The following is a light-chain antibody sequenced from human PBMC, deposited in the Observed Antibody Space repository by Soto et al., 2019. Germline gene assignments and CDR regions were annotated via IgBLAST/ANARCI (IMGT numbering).Light chain of an antibody. V-gene: IGLV2-14*01. Sequence: QSALTQPASVSGSPGQSITISCTGTSSDVGGYNYVSWYQQHPGKAPKLMIYEVSNRPSGVSNRFSGSKSGNTASLTISGLQAEDEADYYCSSYKRSSTLVFGGGIKLTVL. J-gene: IGLJ2*01. CDR3: SSYKRSSTLV. CDR2: EVS. CDR1: SSDVGGYNY.